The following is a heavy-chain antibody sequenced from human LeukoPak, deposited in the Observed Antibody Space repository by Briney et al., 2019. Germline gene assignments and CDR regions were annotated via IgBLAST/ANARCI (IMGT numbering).Heavy chain of an antibody. J-gene: IGHJ5*02. CDR2: IKSKTDGGTT. V-gene: IGHV3-15*01. CDR3: TTVRPYSSSWPYNWFDP. D-gene: IGHD6-13*01. CDR1: GFTFSNAW. Sequence: GGSLRLSCAASGFTFSNAWMSWVRQAPGKGLEWVGRIKSKTDGGTTDYAAPVKGRFTISRDDSKNTLYLQMNSLKTEDTAVYYCTTVRPYSSSWPYNWFDPWGQGTLVTVSS.